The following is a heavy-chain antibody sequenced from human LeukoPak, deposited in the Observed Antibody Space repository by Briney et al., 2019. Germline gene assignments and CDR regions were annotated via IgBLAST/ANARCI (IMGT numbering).Heavy chain of an antibody. V-gene: IGHV1-69*04. CDR2: IIPILGIA. D-gene: IGHD4-17*01. Sequence: ASVKVSCKASGGTFISYTISWVRQAPGQGLEWMGRIIPILGIANYAQKFQGRVTITADKSTSTAYMELSSLRSEDTAVYYCARDLSYGRFDPWGQGTLVTVSS. J-gene: IGHJ5*02. CDR3: ARDLSYGRFDP. CDR1: GGTFISYT.